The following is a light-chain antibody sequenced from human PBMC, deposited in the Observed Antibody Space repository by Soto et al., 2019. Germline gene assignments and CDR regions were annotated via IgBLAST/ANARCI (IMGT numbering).Light chain of an antibody. CDR1: SSDVGSYNL. CDR2: EVN. J-gene: IGLJ3*02. CDR3: CSYVGSSILM. V-gene: IGLV2-23*02. Sequence: QSVLTQPTSLSGSPGQSITISCSGTSSDVGSYNLVSWYQQLPGKAPKLIIYEVNERPSGISDRFSGSKPGNTASLTISGLKGEDEADYYCCSYVGSSILMFGGGTQVTVL.